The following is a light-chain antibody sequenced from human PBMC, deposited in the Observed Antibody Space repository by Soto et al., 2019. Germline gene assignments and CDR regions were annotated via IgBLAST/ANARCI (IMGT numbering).Light chain of an antibody. V-gene: IGLV2-14*01. CDR2: EVN. J-gene: IGLJ1*01. Sequence: QSALTQPASVSGSPGQSITISCTGNSSDVGYHNYVSWYRQHPGKAPRLMIYEVNNRPSGVSNRFSGSKSGNTASLTISGLQAEDEADYYCSSGTSSNTLLYVFGTVTKVTVL. CDR3: SSGTSSNTLLYV. CDR1: SSDVGYHNY.